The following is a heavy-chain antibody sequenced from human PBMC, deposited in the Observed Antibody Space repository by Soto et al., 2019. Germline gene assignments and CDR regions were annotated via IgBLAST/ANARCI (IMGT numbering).Heavy chain of an antibody. D-gene: IGHD5-18*01. CDR2: INSDGSST. Sequence: EVQLVESGGGLVQPGGSLRLSCAASGFTFSSYWMHWVRQAPGKGLVWVSRINSDGSSTSYAASVKGRFTISRDNAKNTLYLQMNSLRAEDTAVYYCTSLSLRYSYGTGYWGQGTLVTVSS. J-gene: IGHJ4*02. V-gene: IGHV3-74*01. CDR3: TSLSLRYSYGTGY. CDR1: GFTFSSYW.